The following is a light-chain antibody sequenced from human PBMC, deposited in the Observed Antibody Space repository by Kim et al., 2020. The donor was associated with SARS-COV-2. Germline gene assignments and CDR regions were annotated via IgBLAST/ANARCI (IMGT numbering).Light chain of an antibody. CDR2: DAS. Sequence: DIQMTQSPASLSASLGDRVTITCQASQDILNYLNWYQQKPGKAPELLIYDASNVETGVPLRFSGSGSGTDFTFTISSLQPEDIATYYCQQYDRLPGTLGGGTKVDIK. J-gene: IGKJ4*02. V-gene: IGKV1-33*01. CDR1: QDILNY. CDR3: QQYDRLPGT.